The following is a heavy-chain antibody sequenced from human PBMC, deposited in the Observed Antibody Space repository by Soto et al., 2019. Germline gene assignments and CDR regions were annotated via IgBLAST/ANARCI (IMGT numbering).Heavy chain of an antibody. J-gene: IGHJ6*03. D-gene: IGHD3-3*01. Sequence: QLQLQESGPGLVKPSETLSLTCTVSGGSISSSSYYWGWIRQPPGKGLEGIGSIYYSGSTYYNPCLKYSVSISVDTSKNQFTLKLSSVTAADTAVYYCARPHWIPIFGGANHYMDVWGKGTTVAVSS. CDR2: IYYSGST. CDR1: GGSISSSSYY. CDR3: ARPHWIPIFGGANHYMDV. V-gene: IGHV4-39*01.